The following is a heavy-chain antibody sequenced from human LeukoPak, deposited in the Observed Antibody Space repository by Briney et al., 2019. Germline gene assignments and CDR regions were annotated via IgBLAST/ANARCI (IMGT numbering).Heavy chain of an antibody. Sequence: GGSLRLSCAASGFTFSSYSMNWVRQAPGKGLEWVSSISSSSSYIYYADSVKGRFTISRDNAKDSLYLQMNSLRAEDTAVYYCARDPVSVGLRINSDYWGQGTLVTVSS. V-gene: IGHV3-21*01. J-gene: IGHJ4*02. CDR1: GFTFSSYS. CDR2: ISSSSSYI. CDR3: ARDPVSVGLRINSDY. D-gene: IGHD3-3*01.